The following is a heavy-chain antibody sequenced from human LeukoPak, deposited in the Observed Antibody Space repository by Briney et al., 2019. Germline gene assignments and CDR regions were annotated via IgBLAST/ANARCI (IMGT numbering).Heavy chain of an antibody. V-gene: IGHV3-30*02. Sequence: GGSLRLSCAASGFSFSSYGMHWVRQAPGKGLEWVAFIRHDGSNKNYADSVKGRFAISRDNSKNTLYLQMNSPRAEDTAVYYCANEYSSSPGYWGQGTLVTVSS. CDR3: ANEYSSSPGY. CDR2: IRHDGSNK. J-gene: IGHJ4*02. CDR1: GFSFSSYG. D-gene: IGHD6-6*01.